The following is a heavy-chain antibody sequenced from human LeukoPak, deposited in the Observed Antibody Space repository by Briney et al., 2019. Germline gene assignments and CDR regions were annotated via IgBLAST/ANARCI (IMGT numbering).Heavy chain of an antibody. CDR3: ARREYGGGLDY. J-gene: IGHJ4*02. Sequence: PSETLSLTCTVSGGSISSSSYYWGWIRQPPGKGLEWIGSIYYSGSTYYNPSLKSRVTISVDTSKNQFSLKLSSVTAADTAVYFCARREYGGGLDYWGQGTLVTVSS. D-gene: IGHD4-23*01. V-gene: IGHV4-39*01. CDR2: IYYSGST. CDR1: GGSISSSSYY.